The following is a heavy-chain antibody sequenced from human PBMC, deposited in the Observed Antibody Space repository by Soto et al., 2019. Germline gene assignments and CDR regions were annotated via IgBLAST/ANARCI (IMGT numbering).Heavy chain of an antibody. CDR3: ARDFVQTWGALDI. V-gene: IGHV1-69*12. D-gene: IGHD1-26*01. CDR2: IIPIFGTA. J-gene: IGHJ3*02. Sequence: QVQLVQSGAEVKKPGSSVKVSCKASGGTFSSYAISWVRQAPGQGLEWMGGIIPIFGTANYAQKFQGRVTITADESTSAAYKERSSLRSEDTAVYYCARDFVQTWGALDIWGQGPMVTVSS. CDR1: GGTFSSYA.